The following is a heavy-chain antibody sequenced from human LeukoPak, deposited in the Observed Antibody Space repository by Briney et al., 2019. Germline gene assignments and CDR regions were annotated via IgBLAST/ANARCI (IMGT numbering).Heavy chain of an antibody. CDR1: GFTFSTYA. V-gene: IGHV3-23*01. Sequence: GGSLRLSCAASGFTFSTYAMSWVRQAPGKGLEWVSGISGSGDRIYYADSVKGRFSISRDNSKNTLYLQMNSLRDGDTAVYYCAEDPYSTGLYQGYYFDYWGQGTLVTVSS. J-gene: IGHJ4*02. D-gene: IGHD6-19*01. CDR2: ISGSGDRI. CDR3: AEDPYSTGLYQGYYFDY.